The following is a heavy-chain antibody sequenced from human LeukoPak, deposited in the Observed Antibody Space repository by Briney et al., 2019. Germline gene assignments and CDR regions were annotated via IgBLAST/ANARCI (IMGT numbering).Heavy chain of an antibody. Sequence: ASVKVSCKASGGTFSSYAISWVRQAPGQGLEWMGRIIPIFGTANYAQKFQGRVTITTDESTSTAYMGLSSLRSEDTAVYYCARAAPYYYYMDVWGKGTTVTVSS. CDR2: IIPIFGTA. CDR1: GGTFSSYA. CDR3: ARAAPYYYYMDV. J-gene: IGHJ6*03. V-gene: IGHV1-69*05.